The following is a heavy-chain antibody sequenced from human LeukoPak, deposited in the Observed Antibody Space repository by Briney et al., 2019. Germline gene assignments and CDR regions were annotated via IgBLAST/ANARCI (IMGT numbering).Heavy chain of an antibody. J-gene: IGHJ4*02. CDR2: ISGSGGST. CDR1: GFTFSSYA. CDR3: AKLHGLWFGESFDY. V-gene: IGHV3-23*01. Sequence: PGWSLRLSCAASGFTFSSYAMSWVRQAPGKGLEWVSAISGSGGSTYYADSVKGRFTISRDNSKNTLYLQMNSLRAEDTAVYYCAKLHGLWFGESFDYWGQGTLVTVSS. D-gene: IGHD3-10*01.